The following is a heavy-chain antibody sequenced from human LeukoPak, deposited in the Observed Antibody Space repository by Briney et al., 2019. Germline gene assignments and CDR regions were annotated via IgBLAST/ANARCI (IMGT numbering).Heavy chain of an antibody. CDR2: IYTSGST. J-gene: IGHJ4*02. D-gene: IGHD6-13*01. Sequence: SETLSLTCTVSGGSISSGSYYWSWIRQPAGKGLEWIGRIYTSGSTNYNPSLKSRVTTSVDTSRNQFSLKLSSVTAADTAVYYCARGGPYSSSWLDYWGQGTLVTVSS. CDR3: ARGGPYSSSWLDY. V-gene: IGHV4-61*02. CDR1: GGSISSGSYY.